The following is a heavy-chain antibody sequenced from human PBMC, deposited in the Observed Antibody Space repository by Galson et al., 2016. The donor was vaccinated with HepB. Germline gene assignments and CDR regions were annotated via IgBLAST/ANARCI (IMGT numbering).Heavy chain of an antibody. CDR3: VKIIRDFVVVQTAHLDS. CDR2: LNGAATST. J-gene: IGHJ5*02. CDR1: GFPFSNYA. V-gene: IGHV3-23*01. D-gene: IGHD2-15*01. Sequence: SLRLSCAASGFPFSNYAMSWVRQAPYKGLEWIATLNGAATSTYYLDSVKGRFTISRDNSKNTLFLHMNNLQADDTDVYYCVKIIRDFVVVQTAHLDSWGQGTPVTVSS.